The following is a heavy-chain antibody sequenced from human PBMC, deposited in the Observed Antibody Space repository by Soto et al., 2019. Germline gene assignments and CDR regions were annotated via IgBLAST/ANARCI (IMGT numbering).Heavy chain of an antibody. Sequence: GGSLRLSCAASGFTFSNAWMTWVRQVTGRGLEWIGRIKSKTSGETTDYSAPVKGRFTISRDDSENTLYLQMNSLRTEDTAVYYCTKLHDFHFENWGQGTLVTVSS. J-gene: IGHJ4*02. CDR1: GFTFSNAW. V-gene: IGHV3-15*01. CDR3: TKLHDFHFEN. D-gene: IGHD1-1*01. CDR2: IKSKTSGETT.